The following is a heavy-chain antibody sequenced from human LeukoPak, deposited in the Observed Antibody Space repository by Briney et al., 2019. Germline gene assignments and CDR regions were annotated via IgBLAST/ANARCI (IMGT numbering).Heavy chain of an antibody. CDR1: GGTFSGYA. CDR2: IIPIFGTA. J-gene: IGHJ4*02. V-gene: IGHV1-69*13. CDR3: ARVADYKNYYFDY. D-gene: IGHD4-11*01. Sequence: ASVKVSCKASGGTFSGYAISWVRQAPGQGLEWMGGIIPIFGTANYAQKFQGRVTITADESTSTAYMELSSLRSEDTAVYYCARVADYKNYYFDYWGQGTLVTVSS.